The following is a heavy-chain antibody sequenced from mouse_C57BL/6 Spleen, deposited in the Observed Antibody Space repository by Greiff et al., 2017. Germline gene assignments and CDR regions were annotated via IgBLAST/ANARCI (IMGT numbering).Heavy chain of an antibody. D-gene: IGHD1-1*01. Sequence: EVQLQQSGPELVKPGASVKISCKASGYSFTDYNMNWVKQSNGKSLEWIGVINPNYGTTSYNQKFKGKATLTVDQSSSTAYMQLNSLTSDDSAVYYCARRYGSSPYWYFDVWGTGTTVTVSS. CDR3: ARRYGSSPYWYFDV. J-gene: IGHJ1*03. V-gene: IGHV1-39*01. CDR2: INPNYGTT. CDR1: GYSFTDYN.